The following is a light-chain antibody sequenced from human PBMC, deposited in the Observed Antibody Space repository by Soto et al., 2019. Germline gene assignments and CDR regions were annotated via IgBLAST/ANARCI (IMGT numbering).Light chain of an antibody. Sequence: DILMTQSPSSVSASVGDRVTIACRASQDISSWLAWYQQTPGRVPKLLIYATSKLQPGVPTRFSGSGSGTNFTLTISSLHPADFAVYYCHQYGRSPRGTLGQGTKVDIK. CDR2: ATS. CDR3: HQYGRSPRGT. CDR1: QDISSW. J-gene: IGKJ1*01. V-gene: IGKV1-12*01.